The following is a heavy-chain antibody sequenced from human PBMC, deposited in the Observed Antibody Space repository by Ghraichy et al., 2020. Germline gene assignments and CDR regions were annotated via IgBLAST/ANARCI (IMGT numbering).Heavy chain of an antibody. V-gene: IGHV3-21*01. Sequence: GESLNISCAASGFTFNTYSMNWVRQAPGKGLEWVSSISSDSRYIYYTDSLRGRFTTSRDNAKSSLYLQMKSLRAEDTAVYYCASSGSLWFGEEAFDTWGLGIMVTVSS. CDR3: ASSGSLWFGEEAFDT. D-gene: IGHD3-10*01. CDR2: ISSDSRYI. J-gene: IGHJ3*02. CDR1: GFTFNTYS.